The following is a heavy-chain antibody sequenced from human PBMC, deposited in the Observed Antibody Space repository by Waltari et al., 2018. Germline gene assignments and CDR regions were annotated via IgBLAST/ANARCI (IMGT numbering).Heavy chain of an antibody. J-gene: IGHJ6*02. CDR1: GYTFTSYA. V-gene: IGHV1-3*01. D-gene: IGHD6-19*01. CDR3: AWDGWTRLYSSGWYAHSYYYGMDV. Sequence: QVQLVQSGAEVKKPGASVKVSCKASGYTFTSYAMHWVRQAHGQRLEWLGGINAGNGNTKYSQKFHGRVTITRDTSASTAYMELSSLRSEDTAVYYCAWDGWTRLYSSGWYAHSYYYGMDVWGQGTTVTVSS. CDR2: INAGNGNT.